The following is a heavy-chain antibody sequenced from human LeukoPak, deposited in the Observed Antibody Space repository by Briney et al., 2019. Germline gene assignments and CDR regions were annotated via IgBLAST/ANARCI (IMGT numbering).Heavy chain of an antibody. Sequence: RGCLRLSPAASGFTVSSNYMSWVRQPPGETLEWVSVIYSGGSTYYADSVKGRFTISRDNSRNTLYLQVNSLRAEDTAVYYCTRGVRVYYFDDWGQGTLVTVSS. D-gene: IGHD3-10*01. CDR1: GFTVSSNY. J-gene: IGHJ4*02. CDR3: TRGVRVYYFDD. V-gene: IGHV3-66*01. CDR2: IYSGGST.